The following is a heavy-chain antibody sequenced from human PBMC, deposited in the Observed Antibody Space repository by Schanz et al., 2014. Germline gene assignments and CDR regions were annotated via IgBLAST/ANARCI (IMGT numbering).Heavy chain of an antibody. CDR2: IIPILGME. CDR1: GDTFSSYA. D-gene: IGHD3-22*01. Sequence: QVKLVQSGAEVKKPGSSVKVSCKASGDTFSSYAFSWVRQAPGQGLEWMGKIIPILGMENYAQKFQGRVTITADISTSTAYMDLSSLRSDDTAVYYCARDIQYHYDTSGPVGAFDIWGQGTVVTVSS. V-gene: IGHV1-69*04. J-gene: IGHJ3*02. CDR3: ARDIQYHYDTSGPVGAFDI.